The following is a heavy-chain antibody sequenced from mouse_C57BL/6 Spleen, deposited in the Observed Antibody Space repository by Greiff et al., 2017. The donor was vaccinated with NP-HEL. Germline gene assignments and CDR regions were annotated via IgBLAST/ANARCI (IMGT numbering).Heavy chain of an antibody. Sequence: VKLVESGAELVKPGASVKISCKASGYAFSSYWMNWVKQRPGKGLEWIGQIYPGDGDTNYNGKFKGKATLTADKSSSTAYMQLSSLTSEDSAVYFCARKLDYYGSSPHAMDYWGQGTSVTVSS. CDR2: IYPGDGDT. D-gene: IGHD1-1*01. CDR3: ARKLDYYGSSPHAMDY. CDR1: GYAFSSYW. J-gene: IGHJ4*01. V-gene: IGHV1-80*01.